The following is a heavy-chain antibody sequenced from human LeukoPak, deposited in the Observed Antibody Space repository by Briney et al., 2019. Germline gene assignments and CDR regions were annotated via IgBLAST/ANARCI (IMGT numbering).Heavy chain of an antibody. CDR1: GDSISSNNW. D-gene: IGHD7-27*01. V-gene: IGHV4-4*02. CDR2: IYHSGST. Sequence: SETLSLTCAVSGDSISSNNWWSWVRQPPGKGLEWIGEIYHSGSTNYNPSLKSRVTISVDTSKNQFSLKLSSVTAADTAVYYCARGGTSELGTCDYWGQGTLVTVSS. J-gene: IGHJ4*02. CDR3: ARGGTSELGTCDY.